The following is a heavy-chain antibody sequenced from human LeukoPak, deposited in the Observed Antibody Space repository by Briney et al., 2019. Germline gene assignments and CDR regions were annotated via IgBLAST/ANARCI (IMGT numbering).Heavy chain of an antibody. CDR1: GFTFTNYG. Sequence: GGSLRLSCAASGFTFTNYGMHWVRQAPGKGLEWVAFIRYDGNYQYDADSVKGRFTISRDNSKNTLYLQMNSLRDEDTAVYYCAKGQTADYWGQGTLVTVSS. J-gene: IGHJ4*02. V-gene: IGHV3-30*02. CDR3: AKGQTADY. CDR2: IRYDGNYQ. D-gene: IGHD5-18*01.